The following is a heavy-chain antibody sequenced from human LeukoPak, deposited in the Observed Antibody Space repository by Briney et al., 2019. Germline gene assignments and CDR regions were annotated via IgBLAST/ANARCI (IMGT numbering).Heavy chain of an antibody. CDR3: ASRYSSSLSPFDY. J-gene: IGHJ4*02. CDR2: IYYSGST. D-gene: IGHD6-6*01. V-gene: IGHV4-61*08. Sequence: PSETLSLTCTVSGGSISSGDYYWSWIRQPPGKGLEWIGYIYYSGSTNYNPSLKSRVTISVDTSKNQFSLKLSSVTAADTAVYYCASRYSSSLSPFDYWGQGTLVTVSS. CDR1: GGSISSGDYY.